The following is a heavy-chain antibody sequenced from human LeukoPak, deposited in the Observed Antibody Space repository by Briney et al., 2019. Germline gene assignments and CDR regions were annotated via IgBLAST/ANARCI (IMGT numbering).Heavy chain of an antibody. J-gene: IGHJ4*02. CDR2: ISGSGGST. D-gene: IGHD2-8*01. CDR1: GFTFSSYA. V-gene: IGHV3-23*01. Sequence: GGSLRLSCAASGFTFSSYAMSWVRQAPGKGLEWVSAISGSGGSTYYADSVKGRFTISRDNSKNTLYLQMNSLRAEDTAVYYCAKEGRDIVLMVYAMGSSYFDYWGQGTLVTVSS. CDR3: AKEGRDIVLMVYAMGSSYFDY.